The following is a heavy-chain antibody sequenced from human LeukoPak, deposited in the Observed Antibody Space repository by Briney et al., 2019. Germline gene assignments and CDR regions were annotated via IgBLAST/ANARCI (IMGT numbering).Heavy chain of an antibody. CDR1: GGSISSGGYS. D-gene: IGHD5-12*01. Sequence: SETLSLTCAVSGGSISSGGYSWSWIRQPPGKGLEWIGYIYHSGSTYYNPSLKSRVTISVDRSMNQFSLKLSSVTAADTAVYYCARGKGYSGYDFAFDIWGQGTMVTVSS. CDR3: ARGKGYSGYDFAFDI. CDR2: IYHSGST. V-gene: IGHV4-30-2*01. J-gene: IGHJ3*02.